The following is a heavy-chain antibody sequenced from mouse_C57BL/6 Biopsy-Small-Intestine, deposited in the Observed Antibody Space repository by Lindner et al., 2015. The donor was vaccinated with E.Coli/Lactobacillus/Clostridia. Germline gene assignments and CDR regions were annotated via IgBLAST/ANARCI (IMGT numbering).Heavy chain of an antibody. J-gene: IGHJ4*01. V-gene: IGHV1-4*01. CDR3: ARDDGHMASFDY. D-gene: IGHD1-1*02. CDR2: INPNSGST. CDR1: GYTFSRYG. Sequence: SVKVFCKASGYTFSRYGISWVRQAPGQGLEWMGWINPNSGSTNYAQKLQGRVTMTTDTSTSTAYMELRSLRSDDTAVYYCARDDGHMASFDYWGQGTLVTVSS.